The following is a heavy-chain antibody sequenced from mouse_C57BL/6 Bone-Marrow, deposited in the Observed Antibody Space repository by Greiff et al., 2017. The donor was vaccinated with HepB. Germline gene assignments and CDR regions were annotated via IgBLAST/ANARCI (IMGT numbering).Heavy chain of an antibody. Sequence: EVQLQESGGDLVKPGGSLKLSCAASGFTFSSYGMSWVRQTPDKRLEWVATISSGGSYTYYPDSVKGRFTISRDNAKNTLYLQMSSLKSEDTAMYYCARQEGKGDYWGQGTTLTVSS. V-gene: IGHV5-6*01. J-gene: IGHJ2*01. CDR3: ARQEGKGDY. CDR2: ISSGGSYT. CDR1: GFTFSSYG.